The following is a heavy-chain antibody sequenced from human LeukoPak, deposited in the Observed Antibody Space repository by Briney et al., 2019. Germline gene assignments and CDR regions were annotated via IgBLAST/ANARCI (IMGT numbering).Heavy chain of an antibody. D-gene: IGHD3-22*01. Sequence: GGSLRLSCVASGFTFSSYAMSWVRQAPGKGLEWVSVISGSGGSTYYADSVQGRFTISRDNSKNTLYLQMNSLRAEDTAVHYCAKDLATYYYDSSGYHGPFDPWGQGTLVTVSS. CDR2: ISGSGGST. CDR3: AKDLATYYYDSSGYHGPFDP. V-gene: IGHV3-23*01. CDR1: GFTFSSYA. J-gene: IGHJ5*02.